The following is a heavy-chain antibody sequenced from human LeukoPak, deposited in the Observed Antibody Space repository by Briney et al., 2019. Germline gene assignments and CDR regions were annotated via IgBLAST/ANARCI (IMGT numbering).Heavy chain of an antibody. CDR2: IGHDGTKI. CDR1: GFTFSTIG. D-gene: IGHD3-16*01. Sequence: GGSLSLSCAASGFTFSTIGMHWVRQAPGKGLEWVAFIGHDGTKIYYADSVQGRFTISRDNSKSTLYLQMNNLSGDDTALYYCAKDHVTWGNRYFDHWGQGTLGTVSS. V-gene: IGHV3-30*02. J-gene: IGHJ4*02. CDR3: AKDHVTWGNRYFDH.